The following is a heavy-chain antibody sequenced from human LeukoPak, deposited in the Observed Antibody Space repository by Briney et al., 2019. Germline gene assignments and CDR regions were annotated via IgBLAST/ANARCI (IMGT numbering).Heavy chain of an antibody. Sequence: ASVKVSCKASGYTFTSYDINWVRQAPGQGLEWMGWVNPKSGNTGYKQKFQARVTITRDTSITTAYMELRSLRSDDTAVYYCARDLPAAMRYNWFDPWGQGTLVTVSS. J-gene: IGHJ5*02. CDR2: VNPKSGNT. CDR1: GYTFTSYD. V-gene: IGHV1-8*03. D-gene: IGHD2-2*01. CDR3: ARDLPAAMRYNWFDP.